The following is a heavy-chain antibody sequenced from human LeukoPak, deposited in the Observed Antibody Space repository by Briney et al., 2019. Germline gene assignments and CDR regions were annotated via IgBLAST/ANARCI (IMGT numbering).Heavy chain of an antibody. J-gene: IGHJ4*02. Sequence: ASVKVSCKASGGTFSNYAISWVRQAPGQGLEWMGGIIPIFGTANYAQKFRGRVTITADKSTRTAYMELSSLRSDDTAVYYCARARPKDTALDYWGQGTLVTVSS. D-gene: IGHD5-18*01. CDR3: ARARPKDTALDY. CDR2: IIPIFGTA. CDR1: GGTFSNYA. V-gene: IGHV1-69*06.